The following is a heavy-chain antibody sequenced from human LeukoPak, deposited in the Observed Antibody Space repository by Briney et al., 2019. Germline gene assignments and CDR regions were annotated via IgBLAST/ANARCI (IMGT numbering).Heavy chain of an antibody. CDR2: INPNSGGT. CDR3: ARAAAGFLRVDY. CDR1: GYTFTSYA. D-gene: IGHD6-13*01. V-gene: IGHV1-2*02. Sequence: ASVKVSCKASGYTFTSYAMNWVRQAPGQGLEWMGWINPNSGGTNYAQKFQGRVTMTRDTSISTAYMELSRLRSDDTAVYYCARAAAGFLRVDYWGQGTLVTVSS. J-gene: IGHJ4*02.